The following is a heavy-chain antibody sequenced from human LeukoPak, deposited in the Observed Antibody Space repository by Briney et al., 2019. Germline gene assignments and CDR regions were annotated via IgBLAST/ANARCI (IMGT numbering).Heavy chain of an antibody. Sequence: SETLSLTCTVSGGSISSSSYYWGWIRQPPGEGLEWIGSIYYSGSTYYNPSLKSRVTISADTSKNQFSLKLSSVTAADTAVYYCARAAAIDAFDIWGQGTMVTVSS. CDR1: GGSISSSSYY. D-gene: IGHD2-2*02. V-gene: IGHV4-39*01. J-gene: IGHJ3*02. CDR3: ARAAAIDAFDI. CDR2: IYYSGST.